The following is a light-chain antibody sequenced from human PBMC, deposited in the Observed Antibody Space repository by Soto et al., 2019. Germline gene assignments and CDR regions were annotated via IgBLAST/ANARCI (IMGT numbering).Light chain of an antibody. V-gene: IGKV3-20*01. CDR1: QSVSSSY. Sequence: EIVLTQSPGTLSLSPGVRATLSCRASQSVSSSYLAWYQQKLGQAPRLLIFGASSRDTGIPDRFSGSGAGTEFTLTISGLEPEDFAVYYCQQYGSSTWTFGQGTKVDIK. CDR2: GAS. J-gene: IGKJ1*01. CDR3: QQYGSSTWT.